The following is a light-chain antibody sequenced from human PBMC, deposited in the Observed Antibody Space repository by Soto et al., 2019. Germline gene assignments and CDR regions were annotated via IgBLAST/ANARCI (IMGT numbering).Light chain of an antibody. CDR1: SSNIGSNT. CDR2: NNN. J-gene: IGLJ1*01. Sequence: QSVLTQPPSASGTPGQRVTISCSGSSSNIGSNTVNWYQQLPGTAPKLLIYNNNQRPSGVPDRFSGSKSGASASLAISGRQSEDEAEYYCAAWDDSLNGLVFGTGTKLTVL. V-gene: IGLV1-44*01. CDR3: AAWDDSLNGLV.